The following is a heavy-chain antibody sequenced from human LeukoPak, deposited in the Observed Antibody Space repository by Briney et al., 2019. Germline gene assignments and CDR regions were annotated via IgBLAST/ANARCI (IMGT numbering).Heavy chain of an antibody. CDR1: GFTFSTNW. D-gene: IGHD6-19*01. V-gene: IGHV3-7*01. CDR3: ATAVSVAGDS. Sequence: GGSLRLSCAASGFTFSTNWMSWFRQAPGKGLEWVAHIKPDGTETYYEDSVKGRFTISRDNAKNSLYLQMNSLGAEGTVVYYCATAVSVAGDSWGQGTLVTVSS. J-gene: IGHJ5*01. CDR2: IKPDGTET.